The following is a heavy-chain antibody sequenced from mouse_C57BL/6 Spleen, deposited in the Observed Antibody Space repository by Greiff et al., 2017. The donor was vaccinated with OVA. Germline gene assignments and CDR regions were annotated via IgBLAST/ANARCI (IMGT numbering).Heavy chain of an antibody. D-gene: IGHD2-4*01. CDR2: IYPRSGNT. V-gene: IGHV1-81*01. CDR3: ARSDDYDVNY. CDR1: GYTFTSYG. J-gene: IGHJ2*01. Sequence: VQLQQSGAELARPGASVKLSCKASGYTFTSYGISWVKQRTGQGLEWIGEIYPRSGNTYYNEKFKGKATLTADKSSSTAYMELRSLTSEDSAVYFCARSDDYDVNYWGQGTTLTVSS.